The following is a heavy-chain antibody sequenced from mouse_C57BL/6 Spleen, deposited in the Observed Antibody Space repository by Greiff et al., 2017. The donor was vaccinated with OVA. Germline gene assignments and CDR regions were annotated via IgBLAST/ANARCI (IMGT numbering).Heavy chain of an antibody. V-gene: IGHV5-4*01. CDR1: GFTFSSYA. Sequence: EVMLVESGGGLVKPGGSLKLSCAASGFTFSSYAMSWVRQTPEKRLEWVATISDGGSYTYYPDNVKGRFTISRDNAKNNLYLQMSHLKSEDTAMYYCARDSTAERYYAMDYWGQGTSVTVSS. J-gene: IGHJ4*01. CDR2: ISDGGSYT. D-gene: IGHD3-1*01. CDR3: ARDSTAERYYAMDY.